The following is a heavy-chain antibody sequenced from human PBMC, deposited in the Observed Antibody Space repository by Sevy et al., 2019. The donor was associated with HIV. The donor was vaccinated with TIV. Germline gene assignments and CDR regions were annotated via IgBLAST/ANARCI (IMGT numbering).Heavy chain of an antibody. CDR3: ARLTMVRGVIPIRFDP. Sequence: GGSLRLSCAASGFTFSSYWMSWVRQAPGKGLEWVANIKQDGSEKYYVDSVKGRFTISRDNAKNSLYLQMNSLRAEDTAVYYCARLTMVRGVIPIRFDPWGQGTLVTVSS. D-gene: IGHD3-10*01. J-gene: IGHJ5*02. CDR1: GFTFSSYW. CDR2: IKQDGSEK. V-gene: IGHV3-7*01.